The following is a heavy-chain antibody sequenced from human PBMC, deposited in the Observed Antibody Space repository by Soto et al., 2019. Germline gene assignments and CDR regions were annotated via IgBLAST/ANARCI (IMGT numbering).Heavy chain of an antibody. J-gene: IGHJ4*02. D-gene: IGHD3-3*01. CDR2: IYYSGST. Sequence: QVQLQESGPGLVKPSQTLSLTCTVSGGSMSSGDYYWSWIRQPPGKGLEWIGYIYYSGSTYYNPSLKSRVTISVDTSKNQFSLKLSSVTAADTAVYYCARGEGSDFWSGYYRFSEDYWGQGTLVTVSS. CDR1: GGSMSSGDYY. CDR3: ARGEGSDFWSGYYRFSEDY. V-gene: IGHV4-30-4*01.